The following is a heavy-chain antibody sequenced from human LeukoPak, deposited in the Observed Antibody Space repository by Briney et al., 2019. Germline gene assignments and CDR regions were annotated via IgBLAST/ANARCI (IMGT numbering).Heavy chain of an antibody. CDR1: GFAFSNHA. CDR2: ISDTGKTT. Sequence: GGSLRLSCEASGFAFSNHAMTWVRQAPGEGLQWVSTISDTGKTTFYRDSVRGRFTISRDISNNTLYLQMDGLRADDTAVYYCARGGAYDYGVLDAWGQGTLVTVSS. V-gene: IGHV3-23*01. D-gene: IGHD4/OR15-4a*01. CDR3: ARGGAYDYGVLDA. J-gene: IGHJ5*02.